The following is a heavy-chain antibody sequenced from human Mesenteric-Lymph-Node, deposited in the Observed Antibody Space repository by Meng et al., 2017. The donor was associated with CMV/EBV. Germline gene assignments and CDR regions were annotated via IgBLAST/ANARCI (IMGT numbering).Heavy chain of an antibody. V-gene: IGHV3-23*01. CDR1: GFTFSSYA. J-gene: IGHJ4*02. CDR3: AQSGEYTSSWYY. Sequence: CAASGFTFSSYAMSWVRQAPGKGLEWVSAISGSGGSTYYADSVKGRFTISRDNSKNTLCLQMNSLRAEDTAIYYCAQSGEYTSSWYYWGQGTLVTVSS. CDR2: ISGSGGST. D-gene: IGHD6-13*01.